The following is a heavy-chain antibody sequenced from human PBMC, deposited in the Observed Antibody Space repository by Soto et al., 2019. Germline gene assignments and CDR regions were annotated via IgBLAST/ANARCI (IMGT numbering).Heavy chain of an antibody. Sequence: EVQLVESGGGLVQPGGSLRLSCAASGFTFSNYWMHWVHQAPGKGLVWVARINIDGSNRDYADYVKGRFTISRDDAKNTLYLQMNSLSVEDTALYYCVRGASSWNGIDYWGQGTRVTVAS. D-gene: IGHD6-13*01. CDR2: INIDGSNR. CDR1: GFTFSNYW. J-gene: IGHJ4*02. CDR3: VRGASSWNGIDY. V-gene: IGHV3-74*01.